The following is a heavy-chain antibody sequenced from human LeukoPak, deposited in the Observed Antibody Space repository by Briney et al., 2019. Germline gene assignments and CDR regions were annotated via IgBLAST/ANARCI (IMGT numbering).Heavy chain of an antibody. CDR2: INTNTGNP. D-gene: IGHD2-15*01. CDR3: ARGYCSGGSCYHLGY. CDR1: GYTFTGYY. Sequence: ASVKVSCKASGYTFTGYYMLWVRQAPGQGLEWMGWINTNTGNPTYAQGFTGRFVFSLDTSVSTAYLQISSLKAEDTAAYYCARGYCSGGSCYHLGYWGQGTLVTVSS. V-gene: IGHV7-4-1*02. J-gene: IGHJ4*02.